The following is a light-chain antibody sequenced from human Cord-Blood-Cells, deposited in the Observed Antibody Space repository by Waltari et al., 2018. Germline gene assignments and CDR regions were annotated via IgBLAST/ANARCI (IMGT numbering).Light chain of an antibody. CDR3: QAWDSSTFYV. V-gene: IGLV3-1*01. J-gene: IGLJ1*01. CDR2: QDS. Sequence: SSELTQPSSASVSPGQTASIPCCGAHSGENTAFWYQQKPGQSPVLVIYQDSKRPSGIPERFSGSNSGNTATLTISGTQAMDEADYYCQAWDSSTFYVFGTGTKVTVL. CDR1: HSGENT.